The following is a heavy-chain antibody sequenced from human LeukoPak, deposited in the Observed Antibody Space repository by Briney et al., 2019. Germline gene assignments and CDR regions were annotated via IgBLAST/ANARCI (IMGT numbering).Heavy chain of an antibody. Sequence: GGSLRLSCAASGFTFSSYPMTWVRQAPGKGLEWVGRIRSNSDGGAIDYAAPVKGRFALSRDDSKNTLYLQMNSLQTEDTAMYYCATDFYDSTWGQGTLVTVSS. V-gene: IGHV3-15*01. CDR1: GFTFSSYP. D-gene: IGHD2/OR15-2a*01. CDR2: IRSNSDGGAI. CDR3: ATDFYDST. J-gene: IGHJ5*02.